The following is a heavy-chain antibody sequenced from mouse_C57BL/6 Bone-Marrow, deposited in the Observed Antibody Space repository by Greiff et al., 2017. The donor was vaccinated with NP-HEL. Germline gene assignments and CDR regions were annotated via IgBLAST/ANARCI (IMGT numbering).Heavy chain of an antibody. CDR3: TTGGSSTYAMDY. CDR2: IDPENGDT. Sequence: VQLQQSGAELVRPGASVKLSCTVSGFNIKDDYMHWVKQRPEQGLEWIGWIDPENGDTEYASKFQGKATITADTSSNTAYLQLSSLTSEDTAVDYCTTGGSSTYAMDYWGQGTSVTVSS. J-gene: IGHJ4*01. V-gene: IGHV14-4*01. D-gene: IGHD1-1*01. CDR1: GFNIKDDY.